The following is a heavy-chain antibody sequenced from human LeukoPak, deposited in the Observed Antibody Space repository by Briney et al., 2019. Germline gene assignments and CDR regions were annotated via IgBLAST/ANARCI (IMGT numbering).Heavy chain of an antibody. CDR2: VWHEGSHK. Sequence: GGSLRLSCAASGFSFNTYAVHWVRQPPGRGLECVALVWHEGSHKFYSNSVRGQFTISRDNSKNTVYLQMNNLRPEDTAVYYCEREIFGAGSYSDFWGQGTLVTVSS. CDR3: EREIFGAGSYSDF. D-gene: IGHD3-10*01. J-gene: IGHJ4*02. V-gene: IGHV3-33*01. CDR1: GFSFNTYA.